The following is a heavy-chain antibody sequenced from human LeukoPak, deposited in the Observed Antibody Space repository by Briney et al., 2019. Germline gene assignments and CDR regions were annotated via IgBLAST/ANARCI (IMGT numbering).Heavy chain of an antibody. Sequence: ASVKVSCKTSGYTFDNYDINWVRQATGHGLEWMGWMNPNSGNTGYAQKFQGRVIMTTNISMSTAYMELRGLRYEDTAIYYCARGAPVAIFGPGYHEYFEYWGQGTLVAVSS. CDR1: GYTFDNYD. CDR3: ARGAPVAIFGPGYHEYFEY. J-gene: IGHJ4*02. CDR2: MNPNSGNT. D-gene: IGHD3-3*01. V-gene: IGHV1-8*01.